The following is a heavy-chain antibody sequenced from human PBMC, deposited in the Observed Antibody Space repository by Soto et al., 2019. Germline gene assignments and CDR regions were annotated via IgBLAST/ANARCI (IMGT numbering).Heavy chain of an antibody. Sequence: SETLSLTCTVSGGSISSGVYYWIWIRQHPGKVLGWIGYIYYSGITYYNPSLKSRVTISVDTSKNQFSLKLSSVTAADTAVYYCARVSGIAAAGTGEYYFDYWGQGTLVTVSS. CDR1: GGSISSGVYY. CDR3: ARVSGIAAAGTGEYYFDY. V-gene: IGHV4-31*03. J-gene: IGHJ4*02. CDR2: IYYSGIT. D-gene: IGHD6-13*01.